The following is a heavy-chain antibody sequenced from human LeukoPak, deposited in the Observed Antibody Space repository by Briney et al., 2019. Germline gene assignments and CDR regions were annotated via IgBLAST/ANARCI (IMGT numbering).Heavy chain of an antibody. D-gene: IGHD5-18*01. Sequence: GGSLRLSCAASGFTFSSYSMNWVRQAPGKGLEWVSYISSSSSTIYYADSVKGRFTISRDNAKNSLYLQMNSLRDEDTAVYYCARDLGYSYGHHYYYYGTDVWGQGTTVTVSS. CDR1: GFTFSSYS. J-gene: IGHJ6*02. V-gene: IGHV3-48*02. CDR2: ISSSSSTI. CDR3: ARDLGYSYGHHYYYYGTDV.